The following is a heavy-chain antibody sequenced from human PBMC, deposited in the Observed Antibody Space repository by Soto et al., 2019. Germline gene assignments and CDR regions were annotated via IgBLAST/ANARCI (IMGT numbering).Heavy chain of an antibody. D-gene: IGHD3-3*01. CDR3: TTALASPFGVVPLGPAYYYYYGMDV. Sequence: GGSLRLSCAASGFTFSNAWMNWVRQAPGKGLEWVGRIKSKTDGGTTDYAAPVKGRFTISRDDSKNTLYLQMNSLKTEDTAVYYCTTALASPFGVVPLGPAYYYYYGMDVWGQGTTVTVSS. CDR1: GFTFSNAW. J-gene: IGHJ6*02. V-gene: IGHV3-15*07. CDR2: IKSKTDGGTT.